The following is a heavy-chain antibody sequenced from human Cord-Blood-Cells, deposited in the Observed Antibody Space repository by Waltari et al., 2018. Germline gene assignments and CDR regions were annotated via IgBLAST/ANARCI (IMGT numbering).Heavy chain of an antibody. D-gene: IGHD6-19*01. CDR3: ATLSSGWYYFDY. J-gene: IGHJ4*02. CDR2: IYYSGRT. Sequence: QLQLQESGPGLVKPSETLSLTCTVSGGSISSSSYYWGWIRQPPGKGLDWIGSIYYSGRTYLNPSLKSLFTISVDTSKNQFSLQRSSVTAADTAVYYCATLSSGWYYFDYWGQGTLVTVSS. CDR1: GGSISSSSYY. V-gene: IGHV4-39*01.